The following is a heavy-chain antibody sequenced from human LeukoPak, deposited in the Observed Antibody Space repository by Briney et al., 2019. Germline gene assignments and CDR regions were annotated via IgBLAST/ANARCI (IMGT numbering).Heavy chain of an antibody. Sequence: GGSLRLSCAASGFTFSSYGMHWVRQAPGKGLEWVVVISYDGNNKYYADSVKGRFTISRDNSKNTLYLQMNSLRAEDTAVYYCAKNRPIAAAAREYFQHWGQGTLVTVSS. J-gene: IGHJ1*01. D-gene: IGHD6-13*01. V-gene: IGHV3-30*18. CDR2: ISYDGNNK. CDR3: AKNRPIAAAAREYFQH. CDR1: GFTFSSYG.